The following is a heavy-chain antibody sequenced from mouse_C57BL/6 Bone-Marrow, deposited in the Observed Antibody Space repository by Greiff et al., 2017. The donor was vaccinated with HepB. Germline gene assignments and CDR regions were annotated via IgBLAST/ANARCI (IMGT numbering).Heavy chain of an antibody. V-gene: IGHV1-81*01. CDR3: ARRDWVAY. CDR2: IYPRSGNT. J-gene: IGHJ3*01. Sequence: QVHVKQSGAELARPGASVKLSCKASGYTFTSYGISWVKQRTGQGLEWIGEIYPRSGNTYYNEKFKGKATLTADKSSSTAYMELRSLTSEDSAVYFCARRDWVAYWGQGTLVTVSA. CDR1: GYTFTSYG.